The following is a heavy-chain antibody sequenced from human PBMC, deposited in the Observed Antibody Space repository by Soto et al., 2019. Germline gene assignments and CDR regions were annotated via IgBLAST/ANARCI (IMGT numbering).Heavy chain of an antibody. CDR2: VIPIFGSA. D-gene: IGHD6-13*01. J-gene: IGHJ6*02. V-gene: IGHV1-69*06. Sequence: SVKVCCKASGGTFNNYGISWVRQAPGQGLEWMGGVIPIFGSAKYTEFFRGRITIAADTATSTAYMELSSLKSEDTAVYYCETQAVAGATGHGMDVWGQGTTVTVSS. CDR1: GGTFNNYG. CDR3: ETQAVAGATGHGMDV.